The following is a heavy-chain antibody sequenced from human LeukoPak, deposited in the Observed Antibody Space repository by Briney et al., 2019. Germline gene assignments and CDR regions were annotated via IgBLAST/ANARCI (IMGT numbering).Heavy chain of an antibody. J-gene: IGHJ4*02. CDR1: GYTFTNYG. CDR2: ISAYNGNT. Sequence: GASVKGSCKASGYTFTNYGITWVRQAPGQGLEWMGWISAYNGNTNYAQKLQGRVTMTTDTSTSTAYVELRNLRSDDTAVYYCARCYYDSSGYYIYWGQGSLVTVSS. V-gene: IGHV1-18*01. CDR3: ARCYYDSSGYYIY. D-gene: IGHD3-22*01.